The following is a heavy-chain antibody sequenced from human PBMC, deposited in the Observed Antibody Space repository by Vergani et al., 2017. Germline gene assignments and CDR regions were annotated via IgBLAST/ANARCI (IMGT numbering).Heavy chain of an antibody. V-gene: IGHV4-59*13. CDR2: IYSTGST. J-gene: IGHJ6*01. CDR1: GGSFNTYH. CDR3: ARVRYRDEASTGYRLEGMDI. Sequence: QVQLEESGPGLVKPSETLSLICTVSGGSFNTYHWSWIRQSPGKGLEWIGYIYSTGSTNYNPSLNSRVTMSVDTSKNQFSLKLRSVTAADTAVYFCARVRYRDEASTGYRLEGMDIWVQGATVTISS. D-gene: IGHD3-9*01.